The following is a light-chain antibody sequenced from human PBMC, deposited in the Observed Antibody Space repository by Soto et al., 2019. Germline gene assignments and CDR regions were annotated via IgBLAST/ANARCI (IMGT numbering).Light chain of an antibody. Sequence: SYELTQPPSVSVAPGQTARITCGGDNIGSKSVHWYQQKPGQAPALVVYYDRVRPSGIPERFSGSNSGNTATLTISRVEAGDEADYYCQVWDRSSDHVIFGGGTKLTVL. CDR3: QVWDRSSDHVI. J-gene: IGLJ2*01. V-gene: IGLV3-21*02. CDR1: NIGSKS. CDR2: YDR.